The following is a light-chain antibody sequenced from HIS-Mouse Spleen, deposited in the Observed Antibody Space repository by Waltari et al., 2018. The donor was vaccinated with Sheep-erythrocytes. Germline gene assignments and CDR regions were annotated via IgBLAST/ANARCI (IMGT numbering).Light chain of an antibody. V-gene: IGLV2-11*01. CDR3: CSYAGSYHHV. J-gene: IGLJ1*01. Sequence: QSALTQPRSVSGSPGQSVTISCTGTSRDVGGYNYVSWYQQHPGKAPKLMIYDVSKRPSGFPDRFAGSKYGDTASLTISGLQAEDEAEYYCCSYAGSYHHVFATGTKVTVL. CDR1: SRDVGGYNY. CDR2: DVS.